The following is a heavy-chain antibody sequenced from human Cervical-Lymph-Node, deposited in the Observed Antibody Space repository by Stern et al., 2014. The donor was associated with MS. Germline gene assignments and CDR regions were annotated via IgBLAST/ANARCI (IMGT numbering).Heavy chain of an antibody. V-gene: IGHV4-4*02. Sequence: QVQLQESGPGLVRPSGTLSLTCAVSGDSISNDNWWSWVRQPPGKGLEWIGEVYHTGSANYDPSLKSRVPISVDKSKTQFSLRLTSMTAADTAVYYCARDQGFQLMNSWGQGTLVIVSS. CDR3: ARDQGFQLMNS. J-gene: IGHJ4*02. CDR1: GDSISNDNW. CDR2: VYHTGSA. D-gene: IGHD2-2*01.